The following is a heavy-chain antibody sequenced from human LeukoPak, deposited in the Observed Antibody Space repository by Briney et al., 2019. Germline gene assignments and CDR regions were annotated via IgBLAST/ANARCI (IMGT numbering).Heavy chain of an antibody. CDR3: ARDLEFMVATLLDY. J-gene: IGHJ4*02. CDR1: GFTFSSYG. Sequence: GGSLRLSCAASGFTFSSYGMHWVRQAPGKGLEWVAVISYDGSNKYYADSVKGRFTISRDNSKNTLYLQMNSLRAEDTAVYYCARDLEFMVATLLDYWGQGTLVTVSS. CDR2: ISYDGSNK. D-gene: IGHD5-12*01. V-gene: IGHV3-30*03.